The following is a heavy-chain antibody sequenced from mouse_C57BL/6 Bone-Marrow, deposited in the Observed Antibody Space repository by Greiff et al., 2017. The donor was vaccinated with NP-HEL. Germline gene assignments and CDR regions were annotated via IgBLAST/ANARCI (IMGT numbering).Heavy chain of an antibody. CDR3: ARGGYGSPYYAMDY. J-gene: IGHJ4*01. CDR2: INYDGSI. D-gene: IGHD1-1*01. V-gene: IGHV3-6*01. CDR1: GYSFTSGYY. Sequence: EVQLQESGPGLVKPSQSLSLTCSVTGYSFTSGYYWNWIRQFPGNKLEWMGYINYDGSINYNPSLKNRITITRDTSKNQYFLKLNSVTTEDTATYYGARGGYGSPYYAMDYWGQGTSVTVSS.